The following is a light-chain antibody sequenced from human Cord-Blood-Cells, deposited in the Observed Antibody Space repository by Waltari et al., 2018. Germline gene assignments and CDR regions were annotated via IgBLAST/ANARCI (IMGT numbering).Light chain of an antibody. CDR2: GAS. CDR1: QSVSSSY. CDR3: QQYGSSPQDS. Sequence: GERATLSCRASQSVSSSYLAWYQQKPGQAPRLLIYGASSRATGIPDRFSGSGSGTDFTLTISRLEPEDFAVYYCQQYGSSPQDSFGQGTKLEIK. V-gene: IGKV3-20*01. J-gene: IGKJ2*03.